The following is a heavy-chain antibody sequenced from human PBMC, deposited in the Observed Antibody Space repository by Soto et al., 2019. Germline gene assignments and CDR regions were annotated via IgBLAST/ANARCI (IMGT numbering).Heavy chain of an antibody. J-gene: IGHJ6*02. D-gene: IGHD4-17*01. CDR3: ARDLDYGDISYYYYYGMDV. CDR2: IWYDGSNK. CDR1: GFTFSSYG. Sequence: GGSLRLSCAASGFTFSSYGMHWVRQAPGKGLEWVAVIWYDGSNKYYADSVKGRFTISRDNSKNTLYLQMNSLRAEDTAVYYCARDLDYGDISYYYYYGMDVWGQGTTVTVSS. V-gene: IGHV3-33*01.